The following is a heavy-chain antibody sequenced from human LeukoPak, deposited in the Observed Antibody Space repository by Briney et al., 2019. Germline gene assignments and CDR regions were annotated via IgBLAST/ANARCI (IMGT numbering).Heavy chain of an antibody. V-gene: IGHV6-1*01. D-gene: IGHD3-10*01. CDR1: GDSVSSNSAA. CDR3: ARRKYYYGSGNPNWFDP. CDR2: TYYRSKWYN. Sequence: SQTLSLTCAISGDSVSSNSAAWNWIRQSPSRGLEWLGRTYYRSKWYNDYAVSVKSRITINPDTSKNQFSLKLSSVTAADTAVYYCARRKYYYGSGNPNWFDPWGQGTLVTVSS. J-gene: IGHJ5*02.